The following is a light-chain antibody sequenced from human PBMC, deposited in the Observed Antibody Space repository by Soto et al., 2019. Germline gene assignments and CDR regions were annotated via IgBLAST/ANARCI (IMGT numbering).Light chain of an antibody. Sequence: IVMTQTQLSLPVTPGEPASISCRSSQSLLHSNGYNYLDWYLQKPGQSPQLLIYLGSNRASGVPDRFSGSGSGTDFTLKISRVEAEDVGVYYCMQALQTPFTFGQGTRLEV. V-gene: IGKV2-28*01. CDR1: QSLLHSNGYNY. J-gene: IGKJ5*01. CDR2: LGS. CDR3: MQALQTPFT.